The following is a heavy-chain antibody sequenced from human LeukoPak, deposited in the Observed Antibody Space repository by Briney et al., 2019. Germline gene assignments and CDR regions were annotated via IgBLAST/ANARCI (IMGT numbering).Heavy chain of an antibody. D-gene: IGHD3-10*01. CDR3: AKDRYYASGSPTRHYYGMDV. CDR1: GFTFSNYA. Sequence: GGSLRLSCAASGFTFSNYAMTWVRQAPGEGLGWVSVISGSGGSTYYADSVKGRFTISRDNSKNTLYLQMNRLRAEDTAVYYCAKDRYYASGSPTRHYYGMDVWGQGTTVTVSS. J-gene: IGHJ6*02. CDR2: ISGSGGST. V-gene: IGHV3-23*01.